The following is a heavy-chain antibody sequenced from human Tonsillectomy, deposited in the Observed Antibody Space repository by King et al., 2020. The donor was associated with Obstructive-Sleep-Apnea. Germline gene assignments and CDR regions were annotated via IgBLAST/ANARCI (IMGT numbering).Heavy chain of an antibody. CDR3: ARVYSTTTCYDY. J-gene: IGHJ4*02. CDR2: IDYSGST. Sequence: QLQESGPGLVKSSETLSLTCNVSVASISSSSYYWGWIRQPPGKGLEWIGSIDYSGSTSYNPSLKSRVTISVDTSRTRFSLKLSSVTAADTAVYYCARVYSTTTCYDYWGQGTLVTVSS. V-gene: IGHV4-39*07. CDR1: VASISSSSYY. D-gene: IGHD2-2*01.